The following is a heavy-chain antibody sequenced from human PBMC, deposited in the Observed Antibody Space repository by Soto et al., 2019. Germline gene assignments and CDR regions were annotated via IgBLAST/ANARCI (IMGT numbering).Heavy chain of an antibody. CDR3: AREARDDYGDFDDY. CDR2: IYSTGNT. D-gene: IGHD4-17*01. J-gene: IGHJ4*02. V-gene: IGHV4-4*07. CDR1: GGSIISYY. Sequence: QVQLQESGPGLVKPSETLSLTCTVSGGSIISYYWSWLRQPAGKGLEWIGRIYSTGNTTYNPALKSLVTMSVDTSKNQFSLKLTSVTAADTAVYYCAREARDDYGDFDDYWGQGTQVTVSS.